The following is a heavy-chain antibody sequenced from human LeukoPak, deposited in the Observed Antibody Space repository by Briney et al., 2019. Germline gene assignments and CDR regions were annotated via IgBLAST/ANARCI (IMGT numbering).Heavy chain of an antibody. D-gene: IGHD2-2*01. J-gene: IGHJ5*02. CDR1: GGSFSGYY. Sequence: SETLSLTCAVYGGSFSGYYWSWIRQPPGKGLEWIGEINHSGSTNYNPSLKSRVTISVGTSKNQFSLKLSSVTAADTAVYYCARGRTLGYCSSTSCSGRWFDPWGQGTLVTVSS. CDR2: INHSGST. V-gene: IGHV4-34*01. CDR3: ARGRTLGYCSSTSCSGRWFDP.